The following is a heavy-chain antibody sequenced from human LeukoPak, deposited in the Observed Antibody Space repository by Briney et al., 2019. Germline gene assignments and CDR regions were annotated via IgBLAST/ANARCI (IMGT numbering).Heavy chain of an antibody. D-gene: IGHD3-22*01. V-gene: IGHV4-4*07. Sequence: SETLSLTCTVSGGSISSYYWSWIRQPAGKGLEWIGRIYTSGSTNYNPSLKSRVTMSVGTSKNQFSLKLSSVTAADTAVYYCARDYYDSSGYSKYYYYYYMDVWGKGTTVTVSS. CDR2: IYTSGST. CDR3: ARDYYDSSGYSKYYYYYYMDV. J-gene: IGHJ6*03. CDR1: GGSISSYY.